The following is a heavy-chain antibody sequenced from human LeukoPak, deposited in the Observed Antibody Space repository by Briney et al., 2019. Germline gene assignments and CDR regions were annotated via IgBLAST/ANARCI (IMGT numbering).Heavy chain of an antibody. V-gene: IGHV3-30*03. D-gene: IGHD3-22*01. CDR1: GFTFGSSW. CDR2: ISYDGSNK. J-gene: IGHJ4*02. Sequence: GGSLRLSCAASGFTFGSSWMHWVRRAPGKGLEWVAVISYDGSNKYYADSVKGRFTISRDNSKNTLYLQMNSLRAEDTAVYYCARDDSSGYYLNYYFDYWGQGTLVTVSS. CDR3: ARDDSSGYYLNYYFDY.